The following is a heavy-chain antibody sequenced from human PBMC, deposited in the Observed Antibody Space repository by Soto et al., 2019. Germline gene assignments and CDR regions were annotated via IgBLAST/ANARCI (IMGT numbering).Heavy chain of an antibody. V-gene: IGHV1-18*01. Sequence: QVQLVQSGPEVKKPGASVKVSCEASGYTFTTSGVIWVRQAPGQGLDWMGWISTYNGDTNSAQKFQGRVTMTADTSTGTVYMELMSLKSDDTAVYYCARQGSWAYYYYGLDVWGQGTTVTVSS. CDR2: ISTYNGDT. CDR1: GYTFTTSG. CDR3: ARQGSWAYYYYGLDV. J-gene: IGHJ6*02. D-gene: IGHD1-26*01.